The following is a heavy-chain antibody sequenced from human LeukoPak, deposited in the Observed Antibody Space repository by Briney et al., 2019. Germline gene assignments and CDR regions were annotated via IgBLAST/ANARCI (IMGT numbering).Heavy chain of an antibody. J-gene: IGHJ3*02. CDR2: INHSGST. CDR3: ARGRGVWYIVRNDAFDI. D-gene: IGHD6-19*01. CDR1: GGSFSGYY. Sequence: SETLSLTCAVYGGSFSGYYWSWIRQPPGKGREWIGEINHSGSTNYNPFLKSRVTISVDTSKNQFSLKLSSVTAAATAVYYCARGRGVWYIVRNDAFDIWGQGTMVTVSS. V-gene: IGHV4-34*01.